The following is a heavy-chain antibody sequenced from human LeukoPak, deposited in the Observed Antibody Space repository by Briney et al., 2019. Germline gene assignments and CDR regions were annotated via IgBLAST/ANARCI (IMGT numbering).Heavy chain of an antibody. CDR2: ISSSSSTI. D-gene: IGHD3-10*01. CDR1: GFTFSSYS. CDR3: AKAMVRGVYDAFDI. V-gene: IGHV3-48*01. J-gene: IGHJ3*02. Sequence: GGSLRLSCAASGFTFSSYSMNWVRQVPGKGLEWVSYISSSSSTIYYADSVKGRFTISRDNAKNSLYLQMNSLRAEDTALYYCAKAMVRGVYDAFDIWGQGTMVTVSS.